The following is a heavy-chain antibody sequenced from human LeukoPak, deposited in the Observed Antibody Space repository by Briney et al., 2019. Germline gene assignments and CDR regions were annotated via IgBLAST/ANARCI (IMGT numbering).Heavy chain of an antibody. CDR3: ARQNYYDSSGYYPTALDYWYFDL. CDR2: INPNSGGT. CDR1: GYTFTGYY. D-gene: IGHD3-22*01. V-gene: IGHV1-2*02. Sequence: ASVKVSCKASGYTFTGYYTHWVRQAPGQGLEWMGWINPNSGGTNYAQKFQGRVTMTRDTSISTAYMELSRLRSDDTAVYYCARQNYYDSSGYYPTALDYWYFDLWGRGTLVTVSS. J-gene: IGHJ2*01.